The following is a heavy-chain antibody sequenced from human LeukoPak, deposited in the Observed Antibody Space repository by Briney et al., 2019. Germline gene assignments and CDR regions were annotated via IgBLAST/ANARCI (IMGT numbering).Heavy chain of an antibody. CDR2: INPNSGGT. Sequence: GASVKVSCKASGYTFTGYYMHWVRQAPGQGLEWMGWINPNSGGTNYAQKFQGRVTMTRDTSISTAYMELSRLRSDDTAVYYCASGVLTQYYYDSSGYHSLDYWGQGTLVTVSS. V-gene: IGHV1-2*02. CDR3: ASGVLTQYYYDSSGYHSLDY. J-gene: IGHJ4*02. CDR1: GYTFTGYY. D-gene: IGHD3-22*01.